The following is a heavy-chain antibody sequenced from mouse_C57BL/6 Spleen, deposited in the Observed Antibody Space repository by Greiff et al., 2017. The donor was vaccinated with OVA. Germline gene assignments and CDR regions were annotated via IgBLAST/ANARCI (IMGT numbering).Heavy chain of an antibody. CDR3: ARSDGVYYGSSYEDWYFDV. CDR2: IYPGSGST. CDR1: GYTFTSDW. Sequence: QVHVKQPGAELVKPGASVKMSCKASGYTFTSDWITWVKQRPGQGLEWIGDIYPGSGSTNYNEKFKSKATLTVDTSSSTAYMQLSSLTSEDSAVYYCARSDGVYYGSSYEDWYFDVWGTGTTVTVSS. V-gene: IGHV1-55*01. D-gene: IGHD1-1*01. J-gene: IGHJ1*03.